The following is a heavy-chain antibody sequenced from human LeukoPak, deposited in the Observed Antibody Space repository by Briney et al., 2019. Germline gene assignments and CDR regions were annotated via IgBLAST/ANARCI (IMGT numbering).Heavy chain of an antibody. D-gene: IGHD2-15*01. CDR1: GFTFSSYA. J-gene: IGHJ4*02. CDR3: AKDWDMAPGY. Sequence: GGSLRLSCAASGFTFSSYAMSWVRQAPGKGLQWVSSISGSDGSTYYAASVKGRFTISRDNSKNTLYLQMNSLRAEDTAVYYCAKDWDMAPGYRGQGTLVTVSS. CDR2: ISGSDGST. V-gene: IGHV3-23*01.